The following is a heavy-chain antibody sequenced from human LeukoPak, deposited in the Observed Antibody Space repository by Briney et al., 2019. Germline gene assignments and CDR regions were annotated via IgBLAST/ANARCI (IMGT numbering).Heavy chain of an antibody. CDR3: ARAYVRIAVAGTLNWFDP. CDR2: IYYSGST. D-gene: IGHD6-19*01. V-gene: IGHV4-39*01. Sequence: SETLSLTCTVSGGSISSSSYYWGWLRQPPGKGLEWIGSIYYSGSTYYNPSLKSRVTISVDTSKNQFSLKLSSVTAADTAVYYCARAYVRIAVAGTLNWFDPWGQGTLVTVSS. CDR1: GGSISSSSYY. J-gene: IGHJ5*02.